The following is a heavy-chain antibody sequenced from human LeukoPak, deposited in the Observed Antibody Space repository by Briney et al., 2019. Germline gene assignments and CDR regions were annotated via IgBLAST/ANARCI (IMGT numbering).Heavy chain of an antibody. CDR3: ARTIYPRSPIHATSYDSSGCLGY. V-gene: IGHV1-8*01. CDR2: MNPNSGNT. D-gene: IGHD3-22*01. Sequence: GASVKVSCKASGYTFTSYDINWVRQATGQGLEWMGWMNPNSGNTGYAQKFQGRVTMTRNTSISTAYMELSSLRSEDTAVYYCARTIYPRSPIHATSYDSSGCLGYWGQGTLVTVSS. J-gene: IGHJ4*02. CDR1: GYTFTSYD.